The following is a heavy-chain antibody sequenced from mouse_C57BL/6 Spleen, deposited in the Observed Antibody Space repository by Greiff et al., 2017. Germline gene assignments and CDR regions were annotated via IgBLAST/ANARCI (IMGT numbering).Heavy chain of an antibody. CDR2: INPNNGGT. V-gene: IGHV1-26*01. Sequence: VQLQQSGPELVKPGASVKISCKASGYTFTDYYMNWVKQSHGKSLEWIGDINPNNGGTSYNQKFKGKATLTVDKSSSTAYMELRSLTSEDSAVYYCAPGGYYGSSYSFACWGQGTLVTVSA. D-gene: IGHD1-1*01. J-gene: IGHJ3*01. CDR3: APGGYYGSSYSFAC. CDR1: GYTFTDYY.